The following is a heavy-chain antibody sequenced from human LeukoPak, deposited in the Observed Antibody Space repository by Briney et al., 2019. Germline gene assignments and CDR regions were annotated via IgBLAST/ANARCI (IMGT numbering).Heavy chain of an antibody. D-gene: IGHD3-22*01. Sequence: GGSLRLSCAASGFTFSIYGMSWVRQAPGRGLEWVSAMSGSGGSTYYADSVKGRFTISRDNSKNTLYLQMNSLRAEDTAVYYCAKDGYYDSSAYYYVRYFDLWGRGTLVTVST. CDR3: AKDGYYDSSAYYYVRYFDL. V-gene: IGHV3-23*01. CDR2: MSGSGGST. CDR1: GFTFSIYG. J-gene: IGHJ2*01.